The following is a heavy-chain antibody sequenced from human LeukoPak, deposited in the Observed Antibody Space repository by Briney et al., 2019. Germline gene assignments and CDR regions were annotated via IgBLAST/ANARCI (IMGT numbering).Heavy chain of an antibody. J-gene: IGHJ4*02. CDR1: GFTFSSNA. Sequence: PGGSLRLSCEASGFTFSSNAMSWVRQAPGKGLEWVSGIGSDVRTHYADSVKGRFTISRDNSKNTLYLQMNSLRAEDTAVYYCAKDRTQWLVLLVLDYWGQGTLVTVSS. D-gene: IGHD6-19*01. CDR2: IGSDVRT. CDR3: AKDRTQWLVLLVLDY. V-gene: IGHV3-23*01.